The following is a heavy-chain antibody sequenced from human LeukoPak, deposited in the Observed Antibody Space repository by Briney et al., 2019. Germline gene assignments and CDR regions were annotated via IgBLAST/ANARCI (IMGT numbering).Heavy chain of an antibody. D-gene: IGHD3-22*01. CDR1: GFTFTSSA. CDR2: IVVGSGNT. Sequence: GTSVKVSCKASGFTFTSSAMQWVRQARGQRLEWIGWIVVGSGNTNYAQKLQERVTITRDMSTSTAYMELSSLRSEDTAVYYCARGGGLNRYYYDKDFDYWGQGTLVTVSS. V-gene: IGHV1-58*02. J-gene: IGHJ4*02. CDR3: ARGGGLNRYYYDKDFDY.